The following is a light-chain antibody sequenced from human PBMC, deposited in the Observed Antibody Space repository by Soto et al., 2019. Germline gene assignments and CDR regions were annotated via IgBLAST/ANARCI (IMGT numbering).Light chain of an antibody. CDR2: GAS. CDR3: QQYGSSWT. CDR1: QSVSSSY. V-gene: IGKV3-20*01. J-gene: IGKJ1*01. Sequence: IVLTQSPGTLSLSPGERATLSCRASQSVSSSYLAWYQQKPGQAPRLLIYGASSRATGIPDRFSGSGSGTDFTLTISRLEPEDFAVCYCQQYGSSWTLGQGTKVDIK.